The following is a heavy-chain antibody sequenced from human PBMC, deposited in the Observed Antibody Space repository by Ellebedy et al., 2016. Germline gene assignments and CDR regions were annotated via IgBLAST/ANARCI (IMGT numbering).Heavy chain of an antibody. J-gene: IGHJ5*02. D-gene: IGHD3-10*02. Sequence: SETLSLTXTVSGGSISSYYWSWIRQPPGKGLEWIGYIYYSGSTNYNPSLKSRVTISVDTSKNQFSLKLSSVTAADTAVYYCARGLGLWSGGWFNPWGQGTLVTVSS. CDR1: GGSISSYY. V-gene: IGHV4-59*12. CDR3: ARGLGLWSGGWFNP. CDR2: IYYSGST.